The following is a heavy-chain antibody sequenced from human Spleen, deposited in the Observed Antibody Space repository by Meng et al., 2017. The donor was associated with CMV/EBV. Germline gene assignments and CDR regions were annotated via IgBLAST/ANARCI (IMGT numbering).Heavy chain of an antibody. J-gene: IGHJ4*02. CDR3: ARDNNWGPDY. CDR2: IHPHRGDT. D-gene: IGHD7-27*01. V-gene: IGHV1-2*02. Sequence: SVKVSCKASGYTFTAHYFHWVRQAPGQGLEWMGWIHPHRGDTNYAQQFQGRVTLTRDTSINTGYMELTRLTSDDTAVYYCARDNNWGPDYWGQGTLVTVSS. CDR1: GYTFTAHY.